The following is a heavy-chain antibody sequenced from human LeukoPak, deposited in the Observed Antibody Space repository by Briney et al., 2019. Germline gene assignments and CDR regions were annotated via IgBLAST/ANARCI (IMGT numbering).Heavy chain of an antibody. CDR3: ARVGYYESSGYYEY. D-gene: IGHD3-22*01. V-gene: IGHV1-2*06. Sequence: ASVKVSCKASGYTLTDYYMHWVRQAPGQGLEWMGRINPNSGGTNYAQKFQGRVTMTRDTSISTVYMELSRLRSDDTTVYYCARVGYYESSGYYEYWGQGTLVTVSS. CDR1: GYTLTDYY. CDR2: INPNSGGT. J-gene: IGHJ4*02.